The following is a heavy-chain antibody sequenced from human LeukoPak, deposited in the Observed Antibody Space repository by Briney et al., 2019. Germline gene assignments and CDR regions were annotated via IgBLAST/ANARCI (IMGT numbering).Heavy chain of an antibody. J-gene: IGHJ4*02. D-gene: IGHD1-1*01. V-gene: IGHV3-30*03. Sequence: PGGFLRLSCAASGFTFSSYGMHWVRQAPGKGLEWVAVISYDGSNKYYADSVKGRFTISRDDSKNTLYLQMNSLRAEDTAVYYCARDHNWVVDYWGQGTLVTVSS. CDR3: ARDHNWVVDY. CDR2: ISYDGSNK. CDR1: GFTFSSYG.